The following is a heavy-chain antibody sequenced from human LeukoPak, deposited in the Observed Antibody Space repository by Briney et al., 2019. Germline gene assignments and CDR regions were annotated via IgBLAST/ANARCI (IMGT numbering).Heavy chain of an antibody. CDR3: ARVGRTGGYDSSAKPFDY. V-gene: IGHV3-21*01. D-gene: IGHD3-22*01. CDR1: GFTFSTFA. J-gene: IGHJ4*02. Sequence: PGGSLRLSCAASGFTFSTFAMIWVRQPPGKGLEWVSSISSSSSYIYYADSVKGRFTISRDNAKNSLYLQMNSLRAEDTAVYYCARVGRTGGYDSSAKPFDYWGQGTLVTVSS. CDR2: ISSSSSYI.